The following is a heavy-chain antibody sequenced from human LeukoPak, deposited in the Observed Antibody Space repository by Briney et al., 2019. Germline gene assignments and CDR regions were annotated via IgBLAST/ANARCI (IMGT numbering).Heavy chain of an antibody. CDR2: ISLTGQT. CDR3: SGESGAFCPFGY. CDR1: GGSISSTNW. V-gene: IGHV4/OR15-8*02. J-gene: IGHJ4*02. Sequence: SETLSLTCGVSGGSISSTNWWSWVRQPPGQGLEWIGEISLTGQTNYNPSLNGRVTMSLDESRNQLSLKLTSVTPADTAIYYCSGESGAFCPFGYWGQGTLVTIPP. D-gene: IGHD1-26*01.